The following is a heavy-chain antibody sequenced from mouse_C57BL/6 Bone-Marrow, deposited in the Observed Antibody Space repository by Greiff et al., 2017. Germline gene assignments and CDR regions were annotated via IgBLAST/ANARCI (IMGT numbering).Heavy chain of an antibody. V-gene: IGHV7-1*01. J-gene: IGHJ3*01. CDR2: SRNKANDYTT. CDR3: ARDRGDYAWFAY. Sequence: DVKLVESGGGLVQSGRSLRLSCATSGFTFSDFYMEWVRQAPGKGLEWIAASRNKANDYTTEYSASVKGRFIVSRDTSQSILYLQMNALRAEDTAIYYCARDRGDYAWFAYWGQGTLVTVSA. D-gene: IGHD2-4*01. CDR1: GFTFSDFY.